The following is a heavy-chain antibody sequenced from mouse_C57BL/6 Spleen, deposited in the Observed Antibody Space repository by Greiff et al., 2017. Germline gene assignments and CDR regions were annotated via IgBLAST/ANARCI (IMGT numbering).Heavy chain of an antibody. CDR2: IRLKSDNYAT. CDR1: GFTFSNYW. CDR3: TAEVSFYAMDY. V-gene: IGHV6-3*01. J-gene: IGHJ4*01. D-gene: IGHD2-12*01. Sequence: EVKVEESGGGLVQPGGSMKLSCVASGFTFSNYWMNWVRQSPEKGLEWVAKIRLKSDNYATHYAESVKGRFTISRDDSKSSVYLQMNTFRAEDTGIYYCTAEVSFYAMDYWGQGTSVTVSS.